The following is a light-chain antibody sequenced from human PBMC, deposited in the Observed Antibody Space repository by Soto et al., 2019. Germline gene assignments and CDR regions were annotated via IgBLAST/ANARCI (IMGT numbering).Light chain of an antibody. J-gene: IGLJ1*01. CDR1: SSNTGSNY. CDR2: RNN. Sequence: QSALTQPPSASGAPGQRVTISCSGSSSNTGSNYVYWYQQLPGTAPKLLIYRNNQRPSGVPDRFSGSKSGTSASLAISGLRSEDEADYSCAAWDYSLSGFVFGAGTKVTVL. CDR3: AAWDYSLSGFV. V-gene: IGLV1-47*01.